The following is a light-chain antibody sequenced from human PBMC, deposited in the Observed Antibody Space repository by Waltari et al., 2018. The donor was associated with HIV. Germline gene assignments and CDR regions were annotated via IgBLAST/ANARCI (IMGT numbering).Light chain of an antibody. CDR2: LGN. CDR1: EALLTSNGYIY. Sequence: DIVMTQSPVSLPVTPGEPASISCRSSEALLTSNGYIYLDWYLQKPGQSPQLLIYLGNNRASGVPDRCSASGSATDFKLKISRVEAEDVGVYDCMQALEAPLTFGEGTKVEIK. V-gene: IGKV2-28*01. CDR3: MQALEAPLT. J-gene: IGKJ4*01.